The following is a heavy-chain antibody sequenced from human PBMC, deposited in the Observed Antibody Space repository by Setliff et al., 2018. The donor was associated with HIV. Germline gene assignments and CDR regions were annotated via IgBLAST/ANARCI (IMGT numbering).Heavy chain of an antibody. J-gene: IGHJ5*02. D-gene: IGHD2-15*01. Sequence: SETLSLTCTVSGGSISSTNYYWGWIRQTPGKGLEWIGSIYYSGTTYYNPSLKSRVTISVDSSTKQIFLRLTSVTAADTAVYYCVKAHGGRGGGAWFDPWGQGTPGTVS. CDR3: VKAHGGRGGGAWFDP. CDR2: IYYSGTT. V-gene: IGHV4-39*01. CDR1: GGSISSTNYY.